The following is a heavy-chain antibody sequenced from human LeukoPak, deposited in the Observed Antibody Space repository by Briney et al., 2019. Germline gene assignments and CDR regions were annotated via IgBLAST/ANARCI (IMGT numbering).Heavy chain of an antibody. V-gene: IGHV6-1*01. CDR2: TYYRSKWYN. CDR1: GDSVSSNSAA. CDR3: ARDRYYYDSSGYYFNYYYYYGMDV. J-gene: IGHJ6*02. D-gene: IGHD3-22*01. Sequence: SQTLSLTCAISGDSVSSNSAAWNWIRQSPSRGLEWLGSTYYRSKWYNDYAVSVKSRITINPDTSKNQFSLQLNSVTPEDTAVYYCARDRYYYDSSGYYFNYYYYYGMDVWGQGTTVTVSS.